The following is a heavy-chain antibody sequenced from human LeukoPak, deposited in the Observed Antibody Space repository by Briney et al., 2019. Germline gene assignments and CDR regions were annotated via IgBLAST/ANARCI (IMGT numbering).Heavy chain of an antibody. V-gene: IGHV5-51*01. D-gene: IGHD6-13*01. J-gene: IGHJ4*02. CDR2: IYPRDSDT. CDR1: GYSFTSYC. CDR3: ARMVSIAAVDTYFDY. Sequence: GESLKISCKGSGYSFTSYCIGWVLQMPGKGLEGMGIIYPRDSDTRYSPSFQWHVTISADKSISTAYLQWSSLTASDTGMYYCARMVSIAAVDTYFDYWGQGTLVTVSS.